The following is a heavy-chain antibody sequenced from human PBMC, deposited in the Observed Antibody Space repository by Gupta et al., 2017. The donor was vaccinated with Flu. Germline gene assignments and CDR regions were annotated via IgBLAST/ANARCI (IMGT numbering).Heavy chain of an antibody. Sequence: QVHLQESGPGLVKPSETLSLTCGVSGYSVSGASYWGWIRQPPGKGLEWIGNFYHSGDTDYSPSLKSRVAISVDASKNQFSLKMSSATAADTAVYFCAGKSMTTVEKYEYFFDFWGQGTLVTVSS. J-gene: IGHJ4*02. CDR1: GYSVSGASY. CDR3: AGKSMTTVEKYEYFFDF. D-gene: IGHD4-17*01. V-gene: IGHV4-38-2*01. CDR2: FYHSGDT.